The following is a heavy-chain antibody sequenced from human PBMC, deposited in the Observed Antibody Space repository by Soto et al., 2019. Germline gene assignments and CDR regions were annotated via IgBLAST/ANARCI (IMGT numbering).Heavy chain of an antibody. V-gene: IGHV1-3*01. J-gene: IGHJ4*02. CDR2: INAGNGNT. Sequence: QVQLVQSGAEVKKPGASVKVSCKASGYTFTSYAMHWVRQAPGQRLEWMGWINAGNGNTKYSQKFQGRVTITRDTSASTAYMELSSLRSEDTAVYYCARWADFWSGYYYFDYWGQGNLVTVSS. D-gene: IGHD3-3*01. CDR1: GYTFTSYA. CDR3: ARWADFWSGYYYFDY.